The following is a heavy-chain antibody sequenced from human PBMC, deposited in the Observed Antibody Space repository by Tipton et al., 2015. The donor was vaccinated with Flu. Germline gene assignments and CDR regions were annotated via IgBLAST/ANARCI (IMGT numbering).Heavy chain of an antibody. D-gene: IGHD3-16*01. CDR2: IDYSGST. CDR1: GGAISPFY. Sequence: TLSLTCSVSGGAISPFYWSWVRQPPGKGLEWIGSIDYSGSTFNNPSLNSRATISVDTSKNQFSLRLTSVTAADTAVYYCAREWGDAFDIWGQGTMVTVSS. V-gene: IGHV4-59*12. CDR3: AREWGDAFDI. J-gene: IGHJ3*02.